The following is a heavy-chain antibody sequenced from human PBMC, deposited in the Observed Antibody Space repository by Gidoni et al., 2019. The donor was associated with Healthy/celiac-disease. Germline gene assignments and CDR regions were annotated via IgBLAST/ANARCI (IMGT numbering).Heavy chain of an antibody. J-gene: IGHJ4*02. V-gene: IGHV3-21*01. D-gene: IGHD5-18*01. CDR1: GFTFSSYS. CDR2: ISSSRSYI. Sequence: EVQLVASGGGLVKPGGSLRLSCAASGFTFSSYSMNWVRQAPGKGLEWVSSISSSRSYIYYADSVKGRFTISRDNAKNSLYLQMNSLRAEDTAVYYCARAGYSYGGGFDYWGQGTLVTVSS. CDR3: ARAGYSYGGGFDY.